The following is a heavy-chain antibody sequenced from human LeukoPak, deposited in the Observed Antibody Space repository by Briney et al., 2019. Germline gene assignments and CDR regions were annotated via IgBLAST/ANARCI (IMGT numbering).Heavy chain of an antibody. D-gene: IGHD1-1*01. CDR1: DESFSIYS. V-gene: IGHV4-34*01. CDR2: VSHSGRT. J-gene: IGHJ5*01. Sequence: PSETPSLTCVVSDESFSIYSWSWIRQAPGKWLEWLAVVSHSGRTNYNPSLNSRLTISIDRPTIRLSLRLSSVTAADTAIYCCARGAPPHSENVKWFDSWGQGTLVTVSS. CDR3: ARGAPPHSENVKWFDS.